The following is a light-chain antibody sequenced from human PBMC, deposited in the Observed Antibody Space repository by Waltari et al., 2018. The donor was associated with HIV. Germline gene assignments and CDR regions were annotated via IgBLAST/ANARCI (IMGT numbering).Light chain of an antibody. V-gene: IGLV3-10*01. CDR2: EDS. CDR3: YSTDSSGNHWV. Sequence: SYELTQPHSVSVSPGQTSRITCSGDALPKQSAYWYQQKSGQAPVLVIYEDSKRPSGIPERFSGSSSGTMATLTISGAQVEDEADYYCYSTDSSGNHWVFGGGTKLTVL. J-gene: IGLJ3*02. CDR1: ALPKQS.